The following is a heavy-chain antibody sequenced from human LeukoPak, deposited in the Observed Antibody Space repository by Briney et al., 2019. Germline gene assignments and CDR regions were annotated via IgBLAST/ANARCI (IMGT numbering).Heavy chain of an antibody. V-gene: IGHV4-39*01. CDR2: IYYSGST. CDR1: GGSISSSSYY. CDR3: ARATPPHFGVVNF. D-gene: IGHD3-3*01. Sequence: SETLSLTFTVSGGSISSSSYYWGWIRQPPGKGLEWIGSIYYSGSTYYNPSLKSRVTISVDTSKNQFSLKLSSVTAADTAVYYCARATPPHFGVVNFWGQGTLVTVSS. J-gene: IGHJ4*02.